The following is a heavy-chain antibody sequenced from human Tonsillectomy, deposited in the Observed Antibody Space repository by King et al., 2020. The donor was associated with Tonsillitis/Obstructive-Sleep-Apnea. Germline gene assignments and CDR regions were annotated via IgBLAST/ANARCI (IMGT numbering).Heavy chain of an antibody. D-gene: IGHD2-15*01. Sequence: VQLVESGGGLVQPGGSLRLSCAASGFTFSSYWMTWVRQAPGRGLEWVANINQDGSAKYYVDSVKGRFTISRDNAQNSLWLQMGSLGAEDTAVYFCSRLYCGSSSCAYFDVWGLGTMVTVSS. J-gene: IGHJ3*01. CDR3: SRLYCGSSSCAYFDV. CDR2: INQDGSAK. V-gene: IGHV3-7*04. CDR1: GFTFSSYW.